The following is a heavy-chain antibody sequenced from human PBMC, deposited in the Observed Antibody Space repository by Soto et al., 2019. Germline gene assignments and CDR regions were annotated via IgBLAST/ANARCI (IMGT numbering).Heavy chain of an antibody. CDR1: GFTFSSYS. J-gene: IGHJ4*02. CDR2: ISSSGSYK. V-gene: IGHV3-21*01. CDR3: ARASYCSGGSCYHGPYDY. D-gene: IGHD2-15*01. Sequence: GGSLRLSCAASGFTFSSYSMNWVRQAPGKGLEWVASISSSGSYKYYADSVKGRFTISRDNSKNTLYLQMNSLRAEDTAVYYCARASYCSGGSCYHGPYDYWGQGTLVTVSS.